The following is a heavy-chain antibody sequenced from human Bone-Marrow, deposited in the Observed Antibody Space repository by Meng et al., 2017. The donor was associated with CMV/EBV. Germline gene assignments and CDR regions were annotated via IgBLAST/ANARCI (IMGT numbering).Heavy chain of an antibody. Sequence: SVKVSCKASGGTFNIYTINWVRQAPGQGLEWMGGIIPIFATAKYAQKFQGRVTIITDESTSTAYMELSSLRSEDTAVYYCARGAGENTYYYDSSGSTYYYYYGMNVWGQRTMVTVSS. CDR1: GGTFNIYT. V-gene: IGHV1-69*05. CDR3: ARGAGENTYYYDSSGSTYYYYYGMNV. D-gene: IGHD3-22*01. J-gene: IGHJ6*02. CDR2: IIPIFATA.